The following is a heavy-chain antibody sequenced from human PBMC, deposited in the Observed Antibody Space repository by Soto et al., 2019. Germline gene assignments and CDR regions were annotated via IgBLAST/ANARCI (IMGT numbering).Heavy chain of an antibody. Sequence: QVQLVESGGGVVQPGRSLRLSCAASGFTFSTYGMHWVRQAPGKGLAWVAVISDDGRKTYYVDSVKGRFTISRDNPKTTLFLQMNSLRPEETAVYYCVKDQRYCSGGSCYTFDYWGQGTPVTVSS. V-gene: IGHV3-30*18. CDR2: ISDDGRKT. CDR1: GFTFSTYG. J-gene: IGHJ4*02. D-gene: IGHD2-15*01. CDR3: VKDQRYCSGGSCYTFDY.